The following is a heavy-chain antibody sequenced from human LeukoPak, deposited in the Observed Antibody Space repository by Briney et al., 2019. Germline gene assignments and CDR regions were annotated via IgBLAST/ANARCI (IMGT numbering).Heavy chain of an antibody. CDR3: ARDEGAAGTTVNFDY. Sequence: PGXXLXLSCAASGFTFSSYSMNWVRQAPGKGLEWVSSISSSSSYIYYADSVKGRFTISRDNAKNSLYLQMNSLRAEDTAVYYCARDEGAAGTTVNFDYWGQGTLVTVSS. D-gene: IGHD6-13*01. J-gene: IGHJ4*02. V-gene: IGHV3-21*01. CDR1: GFTFSSYS. CDR2: ISSSSSYI.